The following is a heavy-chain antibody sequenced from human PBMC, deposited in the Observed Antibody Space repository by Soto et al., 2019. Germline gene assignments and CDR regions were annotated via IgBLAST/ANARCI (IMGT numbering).Heavy chain of an antibody. CDR1: GGSFSGYY. CDR2: INHSGST. V-gene: IGHV4-34*01. D-gene: IGHD3-10*01. Sequence: SETLSLTCAVYGGSFSGYYCSWIRQPPGKGLEWIGEINHSGSTNYNPSLKSRVTISVDTSKSQFSLKLTSVTAADTAVYYCARDKITGLFDYWGQGTQVTVSS. J-gene: IGHJ4*02. CDR3: ARDKITGLFDY.